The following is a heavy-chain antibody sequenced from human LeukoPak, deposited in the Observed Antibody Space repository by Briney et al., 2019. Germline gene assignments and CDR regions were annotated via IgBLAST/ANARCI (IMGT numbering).Heavy chain of an antibody. J-gene: IGHJ4*02. CDR2: ISSSSSYI. V-gene: IGHV3-21*01. Sequence: PGGSLRLSCAASGFTFSSYSMNWVRQAPGKGLEWVSSISSSSSYIYYADSVKGRFTISRDNAKNSLYLQMNSLRAEDTAVYYCARDRLTFSGSQYYFDYWGQGTLVTVSS. CDR1: GFTFSSYS. CDR3: ARDRLTFSGSQYYFDY. D-gene: IGHD1-26*01.